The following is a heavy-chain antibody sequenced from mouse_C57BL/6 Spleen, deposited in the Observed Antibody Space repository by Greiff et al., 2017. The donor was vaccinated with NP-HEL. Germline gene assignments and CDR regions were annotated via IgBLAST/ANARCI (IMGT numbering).Heavy chain of an antibody. J-gene: IGHJ3*01. D-gene: IGHD2-1*01. CDR2: INPGSGGT. CDR3: ASGSFYYGHYYEFAY. V-gene: IGHV1-54*01. CDR1: GYAFTNYL. Sequence: VQLQQSGAELVRPGTSVKVSCKASGYAFTNYLIEWVKQRPGQGLEWIGVINPGSGGTNYNEKFKGKAKLTADKSSSTAYMQLSSLTSEDSAVYFCASGSFYYGHYYEFAYWGQGALVTVSA.